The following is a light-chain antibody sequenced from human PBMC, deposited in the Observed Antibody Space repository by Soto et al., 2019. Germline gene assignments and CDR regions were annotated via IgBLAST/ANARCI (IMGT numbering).Light chain of an antibody. J-gene: IGKJ1*01. CDR1: QTIGSSS. CDR2: RAS. Sequence: EIVLTQSPGTLSLSPGERATLSCRASQTIGSSSLAWYRQKPGQAPSLLVYRASTRATDIPARISGSGSGTEFTLTISSLQSEDFAVYYCQQYNNWPRTFGQGTKVDIK. CDR3: QQYNNWPRT. V-gene: IGKV3-15*01.